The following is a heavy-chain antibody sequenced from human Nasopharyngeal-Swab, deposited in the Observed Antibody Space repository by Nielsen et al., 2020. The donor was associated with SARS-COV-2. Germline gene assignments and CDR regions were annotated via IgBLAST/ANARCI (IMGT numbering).Heavy chain of an antibody. CDR2: IDTDGSVT. CDR3: GRDLGGYGGS. Sequence: GESLKISCAASGFTFSSFWMHWVRQVPGEGLVWVSRIDTDGSVTNYADSVKGRLTISRDNAKNTLYLQMNSLRAEDTAVYYCGRDLGGYGGSWGQGALVIVSP. CDR1: GFTFSSFW. V-gene: IGHV3-74*01. D-gene: IGHD5-12*01. J-gene: IGHJ5*02.